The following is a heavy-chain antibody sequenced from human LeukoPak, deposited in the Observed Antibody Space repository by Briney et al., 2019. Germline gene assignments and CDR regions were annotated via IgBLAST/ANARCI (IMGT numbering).Heavy chain of an antibody. D-gene: IGHD2-2*01. J-gene: IGHJ6*02. CDR1: GYTFTSYG. CDR3: ARGEGYCSSTSCYAPYYYYGMDV. Sequence: GASVKVSCKASGYTFTSYGISRVRQAPGQGLEWMGWISAYNGNTNYAQELQGRVTMTTDTSTSTAYMELRSLRSDDTAVYYCARGEGYCSSTSCYAPYYYYGMDVWGQGTTVTVSS. V-gene: IGHV1-18*01. CDR2: ISAYNGNT.